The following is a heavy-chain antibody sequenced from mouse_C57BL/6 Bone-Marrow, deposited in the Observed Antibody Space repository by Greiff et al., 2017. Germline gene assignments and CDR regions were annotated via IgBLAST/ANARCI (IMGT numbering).Heavy chain of an antibody. CDR3: LDSSGLDY. Sequence: VQLQQSGPELVKPGASVKISCKASGYSFTSYYIHWVKKRPGQGLEWIGWIYPGSGNTKYNEKFKGKATLTADTSSSTAYMQLSSLTSEDSAVYYCLDSSGLDYWGQGTTLTVSS. CDR1: GYSFTSYY. D-gene: IGHD3-2*02. CDR2: IYPGSGNT. V-gene: IGHV1-66*01. J-gene: IGHJ2*01.